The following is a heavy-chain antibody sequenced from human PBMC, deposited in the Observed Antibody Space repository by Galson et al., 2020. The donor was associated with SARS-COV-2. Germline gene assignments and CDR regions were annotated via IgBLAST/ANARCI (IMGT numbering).Heavy chain of an antibody. Sequence: ASVKVSCVASGYTFTSYGITWVRQAPGQGLEWMGWISAHSGNTNYAQKLQGRVTMTTDASTSTAYMELRSLRSDDTAVYYCARERGPLVAPDDAFGIWGQGTMVTVSS. V-gene: IGHV1-18*01. D-gene: IGHD5-12*01. CDR2: ISAHSGNT. J-gene: IGHJ3*02. CDR3: ARERGPLVAPDDAFGI. CDR1: GYTFTSYG.